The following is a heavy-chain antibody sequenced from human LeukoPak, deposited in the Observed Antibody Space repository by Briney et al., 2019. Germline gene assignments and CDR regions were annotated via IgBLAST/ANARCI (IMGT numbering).Heavy chain of an antibody. Sequence: GGSLGLSCVGSGFSFSNYGMHWVRQAPGKGLEWVAVISDDASHKYYADSVKGRFTISRDNAKNSLYLQMNSLRAEDTAIYYCARETPNCGGDSFDYWGQGTLVTVSS. CDR1: GFSFSNYG. D-gene: IGHD2-21*02. J-gene: IGHJ4*02. CDR3: ARETPNCGGDSFDY. V-gene: IGHV3-30*03. CDR2: ISDDASHK.